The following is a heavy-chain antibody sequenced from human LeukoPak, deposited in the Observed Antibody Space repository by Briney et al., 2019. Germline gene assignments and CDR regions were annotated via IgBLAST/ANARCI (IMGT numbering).Heavy chain of an antibody. CDR3: ASQSYARFDP. Sequence: GGSLRLSCAASGFTFSSHWMSWVRQAPGKGLEWVGNIQPDGSEQYPVDSVMGRFTISRDNARNSMFLQMTSLRVEDTAVYYCASQSYARFDPWGQGTLVTVSS. J-gene: IGHJ5*02. V-gene: IGHV3-7*01. CDR1: GFTFSSHW. CDR2: IQPDGSEQ. D-gene: IGHD3-16*01.